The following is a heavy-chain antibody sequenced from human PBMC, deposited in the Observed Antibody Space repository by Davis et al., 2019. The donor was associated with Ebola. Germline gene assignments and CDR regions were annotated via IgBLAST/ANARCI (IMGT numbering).Heavy chain of an antibody. D-gene: IGHD6-13*01. CDR3: ARLRQQLPGGYYYYGMDV. V-gene: IGHV5-51*01. CDR2: IYPGDSDT. Sequence: GESLKISCKGSGYSFTSYWIGWVRQMPGKGLEWMGIIYPGDSDTRYSPSFQGQVTISADKSISTAYLQWSSLKASDTAMYYCARLRQQLPGGYYYYGMDVWGQGTTVTVSS. J-gene: IGHJ6*02. CDR1: GYSFTSYW.